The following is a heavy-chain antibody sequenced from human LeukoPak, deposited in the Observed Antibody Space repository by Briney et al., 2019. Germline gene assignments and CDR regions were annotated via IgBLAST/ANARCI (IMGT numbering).Heavy chain of an antibody. CDR2: INPNSGGT. J-gene: IGHJ4*02. D-gene: IGHD3-10*01. CDR1: GYTFTVYY. CDR3: ARIGWFGELGLDY. Sequence: GPSVKLLCKASGYTFTVYYMHWVRQAPGQGLEWMGWINPNSGGTNYAQKFQGRVTMTRDTYISTAYMELSRLRSDDTAVYYCARIGWFGELGLDYWGQGTLVTVSS. V-gene: IGHV1-2*02.